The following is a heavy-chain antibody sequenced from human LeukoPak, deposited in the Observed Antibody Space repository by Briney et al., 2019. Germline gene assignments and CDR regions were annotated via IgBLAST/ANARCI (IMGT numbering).Heavy chain of an antibody. Sequence: SETLSLTCAVYGGSFSGYYWSWIRQPPGKGLEWIGEINHSGSTNYNPSLKSRVTISVDTSKNQFSLKLSSVTAADTAVYYCARNQEYFDSSGYYYQGLDYWGQGTLVTVSS. V-gene: IGHV4-34*01. J-gene: IGHJ4*02. CDR1: GGSFSGYY. CDR2: INHSGST. CDR3: ARNQEYFDSSGYYYQGLDY. D-gene: IGHD3-22*01.